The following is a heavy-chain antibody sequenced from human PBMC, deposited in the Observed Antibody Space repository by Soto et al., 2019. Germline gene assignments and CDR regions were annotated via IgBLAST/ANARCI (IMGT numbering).Heavy chain of an antibody. D-gene: IGHD3-10*01. CDR1: GYSFTSYW. CDR2: IYPGDSDT. J-gene: IGHJ5*02. V-gene: IGHV5-51*01. CDR3: ARLGGVIYGSGSYYNGGRIIGGGNWFDP. Sequence: PGESLKISCKGSGYSFTSYWIGWVRQMPGKGLEWMGIIYPGDSDTRHSPSFQGQVTISADKSISTAYLQWSSLKASDTAMYYCARLGGVIYGSGSYYNGGRIIGGGNWFDPWGQGTLVTVSS.